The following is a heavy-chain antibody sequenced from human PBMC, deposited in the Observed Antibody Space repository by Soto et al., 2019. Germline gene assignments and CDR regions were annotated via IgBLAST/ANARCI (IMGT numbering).Heavy chain of an antibody. J-gene: IGHJ4*02. D-gene: IGHD3-22*01. Sequence: QVQLQESGPGVVRSSQTLSLTCTVSGNPISVDDHYWNWIRQSPGRGLEWIGYISYSGGTYYNPSLKSRVTISIDTSRNQFSLELRSVTAADTAVYYCARDKGYYDSGYLSTHRPFEYWGQGSLVTVSS. CDR1: GNPISVDDHY. CDR3: ARDKGYYDSGYLSTHRPFEY. CDR2: ISYSGGT. V-gene: IGHV4-30-4*01.